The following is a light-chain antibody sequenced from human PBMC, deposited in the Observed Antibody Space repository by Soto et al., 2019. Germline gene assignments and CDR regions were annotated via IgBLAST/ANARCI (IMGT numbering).Light chain of an antibody. Sequence: IMMTQSPATLSLSPGERVTLSFRTSHSVNSHVAWYQQKPGQTPRLLFNGASTRATGIPARFTGSGSGTEFILTISSLQSEDFAVYYCQQYDIWPPTFGQGTKVDIK. J-gene: IGKJ1*01. V-gene: IGKV3-15*01. CDR3: QQYDIWPPT. CDR1: HSVNSH. CDR2: GAS.